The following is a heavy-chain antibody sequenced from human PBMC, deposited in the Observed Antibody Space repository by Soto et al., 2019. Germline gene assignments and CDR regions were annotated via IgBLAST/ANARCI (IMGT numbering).Heavy chain of an antibody. CDR1: GFTFSSSW. J-gene: IGHJ4*02. CDR3: AGGYSGSPR. D-gene: IGHD3-10*01. V-gene: IGHV3-74*01. CDR2: ISPDGSTT. Sequence: EVQLVVSGGDLVQPGGSLRLSCAASGFTFSSSWMYWVRQAPGKGLVSVSRISPDGSTTTYADSVKGRFTISRDNAKNTLYLQMNSLRAEDTAVYYCAGGYSGSPRWGQGTLVTVSS.